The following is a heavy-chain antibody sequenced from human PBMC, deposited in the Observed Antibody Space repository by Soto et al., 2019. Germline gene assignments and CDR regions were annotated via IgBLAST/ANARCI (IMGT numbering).Heavy chain of an antibody. CDR2: ISGNGAST. Sequence: GGSLRLSCAASGFSFISFGMTWVRQVPGKGLEWVSDISGNGASTHYADSVKGRFIISRDNSKKTLFLQMNSLRAEDTAVYYCAKEKISTSCCNWFDPWGQGTLVTVLL. D-gene: IGHD2-2*01. V-gene: IGHV3-23*01. CDR1: GFSFISFG. CDR3: AKEKISTSCCNWFDP. J-gene: IGHJ5*02.